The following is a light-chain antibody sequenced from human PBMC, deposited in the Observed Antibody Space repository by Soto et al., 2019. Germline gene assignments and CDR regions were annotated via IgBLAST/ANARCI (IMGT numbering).Light chain of an antibody. J-gene: IGKJ2*01. CDR1: QSISGW. V-gene: IGKV1-5*01. Sequence: DIQMTQSPSTLSASVGDRVTITCRASQSISGWLAWFQQKPGQAPKLLIYDASTLESGVPSRFSGSGSGTQFALAIISLQPDDFATYFCLQYSSYSSYTFGQGNKLDI. CDR3: LQYSSYSSYT. CDR2: DAS.